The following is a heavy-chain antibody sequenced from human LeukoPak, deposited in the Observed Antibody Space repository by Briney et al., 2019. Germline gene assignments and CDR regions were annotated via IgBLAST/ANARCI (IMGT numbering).Heavy chain of an antibody. V-gene: IGHV4-59*01. D-gene: IGHD6-19*01. J-gene: IGHJ4*02. CDR3: ARFGSSGELGI. Sequence: PSETLSLTCTVSGGSISSYYWSWIRQPPGKGLEWIGYIYYSGSTNYNPSLKSRVTISVDTSKNQFSLKLSSVTAADTAVYYCARFGSSGELGIWSQGTLVTVSS. CDR1: GGSISSYY. CDR2: IYYSGST.